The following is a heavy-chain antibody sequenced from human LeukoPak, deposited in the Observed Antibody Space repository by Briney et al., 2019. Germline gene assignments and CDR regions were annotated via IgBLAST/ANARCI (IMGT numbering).Heavy chain of an antibody. J-gene: IGHJ5*02. Sequence: ASVKVSCKASGYTLTDYYMHWVRQAPGQGLEWMGWVNPKSGGTNYAQEFQGRVTMTRDASISTAYMDLSRLRPDDTAVYYCARFAAMPAWGQGTLVTVSS. CDR3: ARFAAMPA. V-gene: IGHV1-2*02. CDR2: VNPKSGGT. CDR1: GYTLTDYY. D-gene: IGHD2-2*01.